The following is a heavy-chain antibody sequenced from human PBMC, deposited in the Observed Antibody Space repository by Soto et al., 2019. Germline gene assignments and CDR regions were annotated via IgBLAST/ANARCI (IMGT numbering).Heavy chain of an antibody. V-gene: IGHV3-23*01. CDR2: ISGSGGST. J-gene: IGHJ5*02. D-gene: IGHD3-22*01. Sequence: GGSLRLSCAASGFTFSSYAMSWVRQAPGKGLEWVSAISGSGGSTYYADSVKGRFTISRDNSKNTLYLQMNSLRAEDTAVYYCAKGGGQWLLKNWFDPWGQGTLVTVSS. CDR1: GFTFSSYA. CDR3: AKGGGQWLLKNWFDP.